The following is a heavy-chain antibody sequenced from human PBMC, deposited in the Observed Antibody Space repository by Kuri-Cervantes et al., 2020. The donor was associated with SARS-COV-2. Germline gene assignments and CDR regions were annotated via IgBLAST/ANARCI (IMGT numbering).Heavy chain of an antibody. CDR1: GFIFSDYG. CDR2: VRRDGSNY. J-gene: IGHJ4*02. D-gene: IGHD3-3*01. V-gene: IGHV3-30*02. Sequence: LSLTCAASGFIFSDYGMHWVRQAPGKGLEWVGFVRRDGSNYYYADSVKGRFTISRDNSKNSLYLEMNSLRPEDTAVYYCAKVETANLDDWGQGTPVTVSS. CDR3: AKVETANLDD.